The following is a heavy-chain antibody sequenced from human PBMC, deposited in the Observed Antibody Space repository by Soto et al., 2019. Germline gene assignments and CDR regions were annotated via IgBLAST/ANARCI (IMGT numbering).Heavy chain of an antibody. CDR2: ISSSSSTI. Sequence: GGSLRLSCAASGFTFSSYSMNWVRQAPGKGLEWVSYISSSSSTIYYADSVKGRFTISRDNAKNSLYLQMNSLRAEDTAVYYCARPIHYDILTGYPLGYWGQGTLVTVSS. D-gene: IGHD3-9*01. V-gene: IGHV3-48*01. J-gene: IGHJ4*02. CDR3: ARPIHYDILTGYPLGY. CDR1: GFTFSSYS.